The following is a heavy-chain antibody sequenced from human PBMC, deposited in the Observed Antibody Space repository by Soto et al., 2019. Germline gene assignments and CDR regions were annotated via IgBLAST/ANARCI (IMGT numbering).Heavy chain of an antibody. V-gene: IGHV4-4*01. D-gene: IGHD3-22*01. CDR1: GVSLTSGNW. J-gene: IGHJ4*02. CDR2: IFHDGTA. CDR3: ARLVYDTSLNYMYFDF. Sequence: SLTCAVSGVSLTSGNWWTWVRQSPQRGLEYIGEIFHDGTANYYPSFERRVAMSVDTSRNQFSLKLTSVTAADTAVYFCARLVYDTSLNYMYFDFWGPGTLVTVSS.